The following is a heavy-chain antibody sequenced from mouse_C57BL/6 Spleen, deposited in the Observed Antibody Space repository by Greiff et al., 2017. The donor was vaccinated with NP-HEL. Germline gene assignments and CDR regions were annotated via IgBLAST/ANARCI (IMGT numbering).Heavy chain of an antibody. CDR2: IRNKANGYTT. Sequence: EVQLVESGGGLVQPGGSLSLSCAASGFTFTDYYMSWVRQPPGKALEWLGFIRNKANGYTTEYSASVKGRFTISRDNSQSILYLQMNALRAEDSATYYCARYPHYYGSSYWYFDVWGTGTTVTVSS. D-gene: IGHD1-1*01. V-gene: IGHV7-3*01. CDR3: ARYPHYYGSSYWYFDV. CDR1: GFTFTDYY. J-gene: IGHJ1*03.